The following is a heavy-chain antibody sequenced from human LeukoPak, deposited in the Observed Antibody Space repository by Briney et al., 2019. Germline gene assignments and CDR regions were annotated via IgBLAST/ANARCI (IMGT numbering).Heavy chain of an antibody. CDR1: EFTFRNYA. Sequence: GGSLRLSCAASEFTFRNYAMHWVRQGPGKGPEWVAVISSDAKNKYYADSVKGRFTISRDNSKNTLYLQMNSLRAEDTAVYYCARFRTWGDKAFDYWGQGTLVTVSS. J-gene: IGHJ4*02. CDR3: ARFRTWGDKAFDY. CDR2: ISSDAKNK. V-gene: IGHV3-30*04. D-gene: IGHD2-21*02.